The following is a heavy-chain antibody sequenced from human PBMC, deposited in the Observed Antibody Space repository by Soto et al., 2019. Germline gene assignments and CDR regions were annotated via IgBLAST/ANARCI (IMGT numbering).Heavy chain of an antibody. CDR3: ARGNYYDSSGYYHVDYFDY. J-gene: IGHJ4*02. Sequence: ASVKVSCKASGYTFTGYYMHWVRQAPGQGLEWMGWINPNSGGTNYAQKFQGWVTMTRDTSISTAYMELSRLRSDDTAVYYCARGNYYDSSGYYHVDYFDYWGQGTLVTVSS. V-gene: IGHV1-2*04. CDR1: GYTFTGYY. D-gene: IGHD3-22*01. CDR2: INPNSGGT.